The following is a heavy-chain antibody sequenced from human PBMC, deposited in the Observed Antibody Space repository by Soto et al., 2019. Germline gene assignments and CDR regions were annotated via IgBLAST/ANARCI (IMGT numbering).Heavy chain of an antibody. D-gene: IGHD3-10*01. J-gene: IGHJ5*02. CDR1: GGSFSGCY. V-gene: IGHV4-34*01. CDR3: ARSTGVTHPFDP. Sequence: SETLSLTCAVYGGSFSGCYWSWIRQPPGKGLEWIGEINHSGSTNYNPSLKSRVTISVDTSKNQFSLKLSSVAAADTAVYYCARSTGVTHPFDPWGQGTLVTVSS. CDR2: INHSGST.